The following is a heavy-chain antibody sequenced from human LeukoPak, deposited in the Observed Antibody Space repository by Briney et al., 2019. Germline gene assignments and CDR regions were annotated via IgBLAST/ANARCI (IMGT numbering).Heavy chain of an antibody. V-gene: IGHV4-34*01. Sequence: SETLSLTCAVYGGSFSGYYWSWIRQPPGKGLEWIGEINHSGSTNYNPSLKSRVTISVDTSKNQFSLKLSSVTAADTAVYYCARGTRGDYVYHRGNFRRMVYYYYMNVWGKGTTVTVSS. D-gene: IGHD4-17*01. CDR1: GGSFSGYY. CDR2: INHSGST. J-gene: IGHJ6*03. CDR3: ARGTRGDYVYHRGNFRRMVYYYYMNV.